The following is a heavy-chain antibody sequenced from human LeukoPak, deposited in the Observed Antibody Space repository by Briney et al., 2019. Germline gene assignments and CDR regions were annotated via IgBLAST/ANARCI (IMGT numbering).Heavy chain of an antibody. Sequence: PSETLSLTCTVSGGSISSSSYYWGWIRQPPGKGLEWIGNIYYSGSTYYNPSLKSRVTIFVDTSKNQFSLKLSSVTAADTAVYYCARDRMVRGGDYYGMDVWGQGTTVTVSS. CDR1: GGSISSSSYY. CDR3: ARDRMVRGGDYYGMDV. V-gene: IGHV4-39*07. J-gene: IGHJ6*02. CDR2: IYYSGST. D-gene: IGHD3-10*01.